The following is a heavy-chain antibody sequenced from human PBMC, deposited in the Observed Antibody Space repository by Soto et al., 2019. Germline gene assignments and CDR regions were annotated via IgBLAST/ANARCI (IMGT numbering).Heavy chain of an antibody. CDR2: IYYSGST. Sequence: SETLSLTCTVSGGSISSGDYYWSWIRQPPEKGLEWIGYIYYSGSTYYNPSLKSRVTISVDTSKNQFSLKLSSVTAADTAVYYCARAPQEGYYYYYGMDAWGQGTTVTVSS. J-gene: IGHJ6*02. V-gene: IGHV4-30-4*01. CDR3: ARAPQEGYYYYYGMDA. CDR1: GGSISSGDYY.